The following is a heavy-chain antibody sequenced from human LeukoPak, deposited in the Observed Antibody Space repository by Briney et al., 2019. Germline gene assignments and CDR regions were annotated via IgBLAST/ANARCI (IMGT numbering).Heavy chain of an antibody. D-gene: IGHD3-10*01. J-gene: IGHJ4*02. Sequence: GGSLRLSCAASGFTVSSNYMSWVRQAPGKGLEWVSAIYSGGSTYYADSVKGRFTISRDNSKNTLYLQMNSLRAEDTAVYYCARARHYGSGSYYNYWGQGTLVTVSS. CDR2: IYSGGST. CDR1: GFTVSSNY. V-gene: IGHV3-53*01. CDR3: ARARHYGSGSYYNY.